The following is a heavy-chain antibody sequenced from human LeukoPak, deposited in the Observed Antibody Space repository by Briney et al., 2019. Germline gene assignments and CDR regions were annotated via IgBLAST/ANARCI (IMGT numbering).Heavy chain of an antibody. CDR1: GYSFTSYW. D-gene: IGHD5-12*01. CDR2: IYPGDSDT. V-gene: IGHV5-51*01. Sequence: GESLQFSCKGSGYSFTSYWIGWVRQMPGKGLEWMGIIYPGDSDTRYSPSFQCQVTISADKSISTAYLQWSSLKASDTAMYYCARQGTIVAGTLGTTFDYWGQGTLLTVSS. CDR3: ARQGTIVAGTLGTTFDY. J-gene: IGHJ4*02.